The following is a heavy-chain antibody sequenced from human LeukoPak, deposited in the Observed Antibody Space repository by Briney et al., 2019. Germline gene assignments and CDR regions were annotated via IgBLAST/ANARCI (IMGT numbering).Heavy chain of an antibody. Sequence: PSETLSLTCAVYGGSFSGYYWSWIRQPPGKGLGWIGEINYSGSTNYNPSLKSRVTISVDTSKNQFSLKLSSVTAADTAVYYCARGSPRRPTIVVVVAATPVWFDPWGQGTLVTVSS. J-gene: IGHJ5*02. CDR3: ARGSPRRPTIVVVVAATPVWFDP. CDR1: GGSFSGYY. V-gene: IGHV4-34*01. D-gene: IGHD2-15*01. CDR2: INYSGST.